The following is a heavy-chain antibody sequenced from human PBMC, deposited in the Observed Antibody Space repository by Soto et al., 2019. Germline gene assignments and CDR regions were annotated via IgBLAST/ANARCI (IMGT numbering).Heavy chain of an antibody. V-gene: IGHV5-10-1*01. CDR3: ARQIYDSSGYGAFDI. J-gene: IGHJ3*02. Sequence: PGESLKISCKASAYNFAGYWLGWVRQMPGKGLEWMGRIDPSDSYTNYSPSFQGHVTISADKSISTAYLQWSSLKASDTAMYYCARQIYDSSGYGAFDIWGQGTMVTVSS. D-gene: IGHD3-22*01. CDR2: IDPSDSYT. CDR1: AYNFAGYW.